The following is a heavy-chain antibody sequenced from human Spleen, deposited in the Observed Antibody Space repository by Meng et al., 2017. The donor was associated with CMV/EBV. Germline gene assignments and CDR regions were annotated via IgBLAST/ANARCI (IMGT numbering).Heavy chain of an antibody. V-gene: IGHV3-30*04. J-gene: IGHJ4*02. CDR3: ARDLRGPNYYDSTGYFDY. D-gene: IGHD3-22*01. CDR2: MLHDGSTK. Sequence: SMIICCAASVFSFSSSPMHWVRQAPGKGLEWVAVMLHDGSTKYYADSVKGRFTISRDNSRNTMYLQMHSLGVEDTAVYYCARDLRGPNYYDSTGYFDYWGQGIRVTVSS. CDR1: VFSFSSSP.